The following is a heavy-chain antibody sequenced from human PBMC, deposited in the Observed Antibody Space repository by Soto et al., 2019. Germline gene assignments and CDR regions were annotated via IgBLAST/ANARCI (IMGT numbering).Heavy chain of an antibody. CDR2: IIPIFGTA. CDR1: GGTFSNYA. CDR3: ARGGKALGFYYGMDV. D-gene: IGHD3-16*01. Sequence: QVQLVQSGAEVKKPGSSVKVSCKASGGTFSNYAISWVRQAPGQGLEWMGGIIPIFGTANYAQKFQGRVTITADESTTTAYMELSSLKSEDTAVYYCARGGKALGFYYGMDVWGQGTMVTVSS. V-gene: IGHV1-69*01. J-gene: IGHJ6*02.